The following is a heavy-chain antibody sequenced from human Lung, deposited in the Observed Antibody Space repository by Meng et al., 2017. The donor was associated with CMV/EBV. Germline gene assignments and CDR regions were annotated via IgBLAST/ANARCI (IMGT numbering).Heavy chain of an antibody. CDR1: ISSSNW. J-gene: IGHJ5*02. CDR3: ARDFSDIVVVPAAMGGFDP. Sequence: ISSSNWGSWVRQPPGKGLEWIGEIDHSGSTNYNPSLKSRVTISVDKSKSQFSLKLSCVTAADTAVYYCARDFSDIVVVPAAMGGFDPWGQGTLVTVSS. CDR2: IDHSGST. V-gene: IGHV4-4*02. D-gene: IGHD2-2*01.